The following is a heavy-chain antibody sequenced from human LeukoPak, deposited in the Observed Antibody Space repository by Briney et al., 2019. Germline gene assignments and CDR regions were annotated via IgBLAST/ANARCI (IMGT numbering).Heavy chain of an antibody. J-gene: IGHJ4*02. CDR1: GYTFNTYG. D-gene: IGHD1-1*01. CDR2: INAYNGNT. Sequence: ASVKVSCKASGYTFNTYGFSWVRQAPGQGLEWMGWINAYNGNTNYAQKLQVRVTMTTETSTSTAYMELRSLRSDDTAVYYCARRQGTTLSFDYWGQGTLVTVSS. CDR3: ARRQGTTLSFDY. V-gene: IGHV1-18*01.